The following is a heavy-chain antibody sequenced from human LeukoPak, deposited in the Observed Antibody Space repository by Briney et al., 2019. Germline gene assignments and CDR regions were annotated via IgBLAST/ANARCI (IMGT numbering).Heavy chain of an antibody. J-gene: IGHJ2*01. CDR3: ARDGYGDYWYFDL. CDR2: IYYSGST. D-gene: IGHD4-17*01. Sequence: SETLSLTCAVSGGSISNTDHWNWVRQPPGTGLEWIGYIYYSGSTNYNPSLKSRVTISVDTSKNQFSLKLSSVTAADTAVYYCARDGYGDYWYFDLWGRGTLVTVSS. CDR1: GGSISNTDH. V-gene: IGHV4-59*01.